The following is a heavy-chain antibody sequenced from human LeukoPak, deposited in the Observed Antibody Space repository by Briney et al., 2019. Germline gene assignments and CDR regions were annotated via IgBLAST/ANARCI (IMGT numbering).Heavy chain of an antibody. CDR2: INPNSADT. D-gene: IGHD6-13*01. Sequence: ASVKVSCKASGYTFTGFYMHWLRQAPGQGLEWMGWINPNSADTGYAQKLLGRVTMTRDMSISTIYMELTRLRSDDTALYYCARWDGYSSSPDYWGQGTLVTVSS. V-gene: IGHV1-2*02. CDR1: GYTFTGFY. J-gene: IGHJ4*02. CDR3: ARWDGYSSSPDY.